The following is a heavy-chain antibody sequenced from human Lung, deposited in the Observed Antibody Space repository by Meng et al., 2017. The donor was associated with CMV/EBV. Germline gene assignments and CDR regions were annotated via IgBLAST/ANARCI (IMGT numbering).Heavy chain of an antibody. Sequence: LXCTVSGGSIRSYYWSWIRQPPGKALEWIGYIYYSGSTKYNPSLKSRVTISVDTSKNQFSLKLSSVTAADTAVYYCARGHGGSSVPHLYYYGMDVXGQGXTVTVSS. D-gene: IGHD6-6*01. CDR2: IYYSGST. J-gene: IGHJ6*02. CDR3: ARGHGGSSVPHLYYYGMDV. V-gene: IGHV4-59*01. CDR1: GGSIRSYY.